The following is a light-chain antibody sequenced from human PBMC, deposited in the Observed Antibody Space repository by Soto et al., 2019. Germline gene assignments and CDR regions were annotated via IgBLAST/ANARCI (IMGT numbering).Light chain of an antibody. Sequence: EIVLTQSPGTLSLSPGERATLSCRAGQSVSSRYLALYQQKPGQAPWLLIYGASSRASGVPDRFSGSGSGTDFTLTLSGLEPEDFAVYYCHQYDTSPFSFGKGTRLEIK. CDR1: QSVSSRY. CDR3: HQYDTSPFS. CDR2: GAS. V-gene: IGKV3-20*01. J-gene: IGKJ5*01.